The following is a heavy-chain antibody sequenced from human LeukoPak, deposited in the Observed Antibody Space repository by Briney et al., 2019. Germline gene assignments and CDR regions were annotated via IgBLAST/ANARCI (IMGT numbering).Heavy chain of an antibody. J-gene: IGHJ5*02. Sequence: GGSLRLSCAASGFTFDEYGMTWVRQAPGKGLEWICGITWHGLGTSYAGSMKGRFTIFRDNAENSLYLQINDLRAEDTAFYYCARERGCTSSSCYERGWFDTWGQGTLVIVSS. CDR2: ITWHGLGT. D-gene: IGHD2-2*01. CDR1: GFTFDEYG. CDR3: ARERGCTSSSCYERGWFDT. V-gene: IGHV3-20*04.